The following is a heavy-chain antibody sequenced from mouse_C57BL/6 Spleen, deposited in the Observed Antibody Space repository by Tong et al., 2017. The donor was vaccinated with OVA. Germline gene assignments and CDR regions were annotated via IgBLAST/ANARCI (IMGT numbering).Heavy chain of an antibody. CDR2: INPSSGYT. V-gene: IGHV1-7*01. CDR3: ARPYYYGSPSYYAMDY. CDR1: GYAFSSSW. D-gene: IGHD1-1*01. J-gene: IGHJ4*01. Sequence: VQLQESGAELMKPGASVKLSCKASGYAFSSSWMNWVKQRPGQGLEWIGYINPSSGYTKYNQKFKDKATLTADKSSSTAYMQLSSLTSEDSAVYFCARPYYYGSPSYYAMDYWGQGTSVTVSS.